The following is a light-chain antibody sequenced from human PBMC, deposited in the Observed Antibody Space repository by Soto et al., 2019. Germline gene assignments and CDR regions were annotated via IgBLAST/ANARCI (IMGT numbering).Light chain of an antibody. CDR3: QQYNSYSPRT. CDR2: DAS. CDR1: QSISSW. J-gene: IGKJ2*01. V-gene: IGKV1-5*01. Sequence: DIQMTQSPSTLSASVGDRVTITCRASQSISSWLAWYQQKPGKAPKLLIYDASSLESGVPSRFSGSGSGTEFTLTISSLQPDYFATYYCQQYNSYSPRTFGQGTKLEIK.